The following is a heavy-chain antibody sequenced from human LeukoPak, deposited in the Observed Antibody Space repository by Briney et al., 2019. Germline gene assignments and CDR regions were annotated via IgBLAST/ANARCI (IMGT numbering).Heavy chain of an antibody. Sequence: ASVKVSCKASGYTFTSYGISWVRQAPGQGLEWMGWISAYNGNTNYAQKLQGRVTMTTDTSTSTAYMELRSLRPDDTAVYYCARENYCSSTSRLGGNWFDPWGQGTLVTVSS. CDR2: ISAYNGNT. CDR3: ARENYCSSTSRLGGNWFDP. V-gene: IGHV1-18*01. D-gene: IGHD2-2*01. J-gene: IGHJ5*02. CDR1: GYTFTSYG.